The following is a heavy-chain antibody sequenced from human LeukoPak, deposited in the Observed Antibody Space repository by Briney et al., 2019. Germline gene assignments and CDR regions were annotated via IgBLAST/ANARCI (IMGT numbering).Heavy chain of an antibody. V-gene: IGHV1-18*01. CDR2: ISAYNGNT. J-gene: IGHJ4*02. D-gene: IGHD3-22*01. Sequence: ASVKVSCKASGYTFTSYGISWVRQAPGQGLEWMGWISAYNGNTHYAQKLQGRVTMTTDTSTSTVYMELRSLRSDDSAVYYCARGSPPRRNYDSRGYYSYYFDYWGQGTLVTVSS. CDR3: ARGSPPRRNYDSRGYYSYYFDY. CDR1: GYTFTSYG.